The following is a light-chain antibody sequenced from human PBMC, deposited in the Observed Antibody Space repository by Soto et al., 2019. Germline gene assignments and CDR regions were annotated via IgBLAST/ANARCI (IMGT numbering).Light chain of an antibody. J-gene: IGKJ5*01. CDR1: QSVGSK. CDR2: GAS. V-gene: IGKV3-11*01. Sequence: EIVLTQSPATLSLSPVEGATLSCRASQSVGSKLAWFQQKPGQAPRLLIYGASTRATGIPGRFSGSGSGTDFTLTISSLEPEEFAVYYCQQRRSSITFGQGTRLEIK. CDR3: QQRRSSIT.